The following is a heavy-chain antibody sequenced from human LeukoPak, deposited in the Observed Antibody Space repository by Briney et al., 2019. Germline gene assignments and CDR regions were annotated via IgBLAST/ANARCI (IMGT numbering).Heavy chain of an antibody. CDR3: ARGAYYFDY. CDR1: GFTVSSDY. V-gene: IGHV3-66*01. J-gene: IGHJ4*02. CDR2: LYSDDTI. Sequence: GGSLRLSCAASGFTVSSDYMSWVSQAPGKGKEWVSVLYSDDTIYSADPVQGRLTMSRDNSKNTVYLKMNSLRGEDTAVYYCARGAYYFDYWGQGALVTVSS.